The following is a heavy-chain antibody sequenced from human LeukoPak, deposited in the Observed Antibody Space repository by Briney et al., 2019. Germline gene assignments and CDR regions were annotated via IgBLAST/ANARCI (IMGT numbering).Heavy chain of an antibody. CDR2: IWYDGSNK. CDR1: GFTFSSYG. Sequence: GGSLRLSCAASGFTFSSYGMHWVRQAPGKGLEWVAVIWYDGSNKYYADSVKGRFTISRDNSKNTLYLQMNSLRAEDTAVYYCAREQSGYYSWYTYNWFDPWGQGTLVTVSS. V-gene: IGHV3-33*01. D-gene: IGHD5-12*01. CDR3: AREQSGYYSWYTYNWFDP. J-gene: IGHJ5*02.